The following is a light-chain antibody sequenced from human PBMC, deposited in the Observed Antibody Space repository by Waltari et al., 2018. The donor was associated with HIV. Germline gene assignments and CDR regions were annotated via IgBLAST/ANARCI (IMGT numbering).Light chain of an antibody. CDR3: QSYDSRLHVV. J-gene: IGLJ2*01. CDR2: GNS. V-gene: IGLV1-40*01. Sequence: QSALTQPPSVSGAPGQRVTISGNGSSSNFGEGYPVNWYQQLPGPAPKPLIYGNSNRPSGVPDRFSGSKSGTSASLAITGLQAEDEADYYCQSYDSRLHVVFGGGTKLTVL. CDR1: SSNFGEGYP.